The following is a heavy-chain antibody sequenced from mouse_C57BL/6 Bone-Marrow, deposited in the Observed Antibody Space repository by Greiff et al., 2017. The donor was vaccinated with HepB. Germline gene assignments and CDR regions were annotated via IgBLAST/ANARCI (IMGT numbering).Heavy chain of an antibody. J-gene: IGHJ1*03. CDR3: ARLYGNYENFDV. Sequence: DVMLVESGGGLVQPGGSLKLSCAASGFTFSDYGMAWVRQAPRKGPEWVAFISNLAYSIYYADTVTGRFTISRENAKNTLYLEMSSLRSEDTAMYYCARLYGNYENFDVWGTGTTVTVSS. V-gene: IGHV5-15*01. CDR1: GFTFSDYG. D-gene: IGHD2-1*01. CDR2: ISNLAYSI.